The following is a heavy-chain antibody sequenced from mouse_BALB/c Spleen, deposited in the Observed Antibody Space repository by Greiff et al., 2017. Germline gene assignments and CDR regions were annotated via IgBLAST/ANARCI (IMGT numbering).Heavy chain of an antibody. CDR3: ARGAGTIY. J-gene: IGHJ3*01. D-gene: IGHD4-1*01. CDR1: GFSLTSYG. Sequence: QVQLKESGPGLVAPSQSLSITCTVSGFSLTSYGVHWVRQPPGKGLEWLGVIWAGGSTNYNSALMSRLSISKDNSTSQVFLKMNSLQTDYTAMYYCARGAGTIYWGQGTLVTVSA. CDR2: IWAGGST. V-gene: IGHV2-9*02.